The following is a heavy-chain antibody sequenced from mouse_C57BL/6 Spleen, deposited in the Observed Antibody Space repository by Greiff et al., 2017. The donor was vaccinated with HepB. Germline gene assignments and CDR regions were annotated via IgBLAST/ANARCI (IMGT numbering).Heavy chain of an antibody. CDR1: GYTFTSYW. D-gene: IGHD2-4*01. J-gene: IGHJ2*01. V-gene: IGHV1-64*01. CDR3: SGQGGIYYDDASVFDY. Sequence: QVQLQQPGAELVKPGASVKLSCKASGYTFTSYWMHWVKQRPGQGLEWIGMIHPNSGSTNYNEKFKSKATLTVDKSSSTAYMQLSSLTSADSAVYYCSGQGGIYYDDASVFDYWGQGTTLTVSS. CDR2: IHPNSGST.